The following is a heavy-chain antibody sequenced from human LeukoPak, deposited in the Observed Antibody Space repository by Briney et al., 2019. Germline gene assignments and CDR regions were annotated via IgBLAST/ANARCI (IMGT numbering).Heavy chain of an antibody. V-gene: IGHV3-23*01. Sequence: PGGSLRLSCAASGFTFSSYAMSWVRQAPGKGLEWVSAISGSGGSTYYADSVKGRFTISRDNSKNTLYLQMNSLRAEDTAVYYCAKCYDSSGYYYYYYYMDVWGKGTTVTVSS. CDR3: AKCYDSSGYYYYYYYMDV. J-gene: IGHJ6*03. CDR1: GFTFSSYA. D-gene: IGHD3-22*01. CDR2: ISGSGGST.